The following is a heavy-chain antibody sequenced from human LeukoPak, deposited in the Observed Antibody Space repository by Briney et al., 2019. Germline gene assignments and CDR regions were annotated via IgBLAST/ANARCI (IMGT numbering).Heavy chain of an antibody. V-gene: IGHV3-23*01. CDR3: AKSGYSSSSAWFDP. CDR2: ISGSGGST. Sequence: GGSLRLSCAASGFTFGSYAMSWVRQAPGKGLEWVSAISGSGGSTYYADSVKGRFTISRDNSKNTLYLQMNSLRAEDTAVYYCAKSGYSSSSAWFDPWGQGTLVTVSS. J-gene: IGHJ5*02. CDR1: GFTFGSYA. D-gene: IGHD6-13*01.